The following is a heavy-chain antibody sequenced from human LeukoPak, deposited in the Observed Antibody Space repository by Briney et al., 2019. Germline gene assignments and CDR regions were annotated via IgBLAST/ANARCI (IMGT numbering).Heavy chain of an antibody. CDR1: GGSISSYY. CDR2: IYYSGST. CDR3: ARLTRAFDI. V-gene: IGHV4-59*01. Sequence: PSETLSLTCTVSGGSISSYYWSWIRHPPGKGLEWIGYIYYSGSTNYNPSLKSRVTISVDTSKNQFSLKLSSVTAADTAVYYCARLTRAFDIWGQGTMVTVSS. J-gene: IGHJ3*02.